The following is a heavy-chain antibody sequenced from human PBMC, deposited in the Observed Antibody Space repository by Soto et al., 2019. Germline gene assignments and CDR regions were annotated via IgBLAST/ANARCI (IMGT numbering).Heavy chain of an antibody. D-gene: IGHD2-2*01. CDR2: ISDSGGST. CDR3: VKGSRGSRPYYFDY. Sequence: EVQLLESGGGLVQPGGSLRLSCAASGFIFSSYAMSWVRQAPGKGLEWVSAISDSGGSTYYADSVKGRFTISRDNSKNTLDLQMNSLRAEDTAVYYCVKGSRGSRPYYFDYWGQGTLVTVAS. J-gene: IGHJ4*02. V-gene: IGHV3-23*01. CDR1: GFIFSSYA.